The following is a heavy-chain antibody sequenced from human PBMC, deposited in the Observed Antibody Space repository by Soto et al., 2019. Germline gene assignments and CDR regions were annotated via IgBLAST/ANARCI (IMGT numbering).Heavy chain of an antibody. CDR3: ATDDSGAFAS. Sequence: PSVKVACKPFGYTFTAYYRHWVRQAPGQGLECVGWVDPRSGATNYAQRFQGRVVMTRDMSVHTVYMELSGLTSDDTAIYYCATDDSGAFASWG. CDR2: VDPRSGAT. CDR1: GYTFTAYY. V-gene: IGHV1-2*02. J-gene: IGHJ5*01. D-gene: IGHD2-8*02.